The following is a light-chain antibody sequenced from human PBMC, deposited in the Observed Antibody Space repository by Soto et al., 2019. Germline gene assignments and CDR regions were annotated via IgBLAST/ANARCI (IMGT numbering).Light chain of an antibody. J-gene: IGKJ1*01. CDR1: RSVNNNY. CDR3: HQHGGSPET. CDR2: GAS. Sequence: EILLTQSPGTLSLSPGERATLSCRASRSVNNNYLAWYQQKPGQAPRLLIFGASSRATGIPDRFIGSGSGTEFILTISRLEPDDFAIYHCHQHGGSPETFGQGTKVDTK. V-gene: IGKV3-20*01.